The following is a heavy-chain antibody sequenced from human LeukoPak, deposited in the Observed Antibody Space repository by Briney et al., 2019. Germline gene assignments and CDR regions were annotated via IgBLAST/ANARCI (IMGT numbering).Heavy chain of an antibody. CDR3: VRDFRSADY. CDR1: EFTFSTYC. Sequence: GGSLRLSCAASEFTFSTYCMHWVRQAPGKGPMWVSRICPDGTVTNYADSVKARFIISRDNARNTVYLQMNSLRVEDTAVYYCVRDFRSADYWGQGTLVTVSS. V-gene: IGHV3-74*01. J-gene: IGHJ4*02. CDR2: ICPDGTVT.